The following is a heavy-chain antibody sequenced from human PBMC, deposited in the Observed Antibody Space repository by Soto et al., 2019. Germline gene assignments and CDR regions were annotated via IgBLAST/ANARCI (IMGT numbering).Heavy chain of an antibody. CDR2: IYSGGST. CDR1: GFTVSSNY. D-gene: IGHD6-19*01. J-gene: IGHJ3*02. V-gene: IGHV3-53*01. CDR3: ATSTMVISGWWVPDDAFDI. Sequence: PGGSLRLSCAASGFTVSSNYMSWVRQAPGKGLEWVSVIYSGGSTYYADSVKGRFTISRDNSKNTLYLQMNSLRAEDTAVYYCATSTMVISGWWVPDDAFDIWGQGTMVTVS.